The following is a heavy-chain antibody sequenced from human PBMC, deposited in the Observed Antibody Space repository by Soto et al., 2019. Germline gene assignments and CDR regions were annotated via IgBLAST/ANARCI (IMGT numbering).Heavy chain of an antibody. CDR3: AREGYFFCSGSYSPPRFYGNGV. V-gene: IGHV1-18*01. CDR2: ISAYNDNT. CDR1: GYTFTSYG. Sequence: ASVKVSCKASGYTFTSYGISWVRQAPGQGLEWLGWISAYNDNTNYAQKLQGRVTLTTDTSTSTAYMELRNLRSDDTAVYFCAREGYFFCSGSYSPPRFYGNGVWGQGTTVTVSS. D-gene: IGHD3-10*01. J-gene: IGHJ6*02.